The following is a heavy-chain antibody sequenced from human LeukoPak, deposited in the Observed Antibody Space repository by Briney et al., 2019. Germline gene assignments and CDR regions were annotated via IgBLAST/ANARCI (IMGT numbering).Heavy chain of an antibody. Sequence: PGGSLRLSCAASGFTFISYDMHWARQATGKGLEWVSAIGTAGDTYYPGSVKGRFTISRENAKNSLYLQMNSLRAEDTAVYYCARVYYGSGSYRWFDPWGQGTLVTVSS. CDR3: ARVYYGSGSYRWFDP. CDR2: IGTAGDT. D-gene: IGHD3-10*01. CDR1: GFTFISYD. V-gene: IGHV3-13*01. J-gene: IGHJ5*02.